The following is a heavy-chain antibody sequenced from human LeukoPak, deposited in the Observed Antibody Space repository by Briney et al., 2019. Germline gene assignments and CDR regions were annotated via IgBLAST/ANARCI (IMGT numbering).Heavy chain of an antibody. Sequence: SETLSLTCTVSGGSISSSSYYWGWIRQPPGKGLEWIGSIYYSGSTYYNPSLKSRVTISVDTSKNQFSLKLSSVTAADTAVYYCARGRNYYDSSGYYYTDYWGQGTLVTVSS. CDR3: ARGRNYYDSSGYYYTDY. J-gene: IGHJ4*02. CDR2: IYYSGST. V-gene: IGHV4-39*07. CDR1: GGSISSSSYY. D-gene: IGHD3-22*01.